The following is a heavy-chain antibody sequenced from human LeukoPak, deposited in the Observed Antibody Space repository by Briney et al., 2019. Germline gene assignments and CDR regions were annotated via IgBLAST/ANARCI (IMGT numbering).Heavy chain of an antibody. V-gene: IGHV3-48*03. CDR2: ISSSGSTI. CDR3: ALMNSYYFDY. CDR1: GFTFSRYE. J-gene: IGHJ4*02. Sequence: GGSLRLSCATSGFTFSRYEMNWVRQVPGKGLEWVSYISSSGSTIYHADSVKGRFTISRDNAKNSLYLQMNSLRVEDTAVYYCALMNSYYFDYWGQGALVTVSS. D-gene: IGHD3-9*01.